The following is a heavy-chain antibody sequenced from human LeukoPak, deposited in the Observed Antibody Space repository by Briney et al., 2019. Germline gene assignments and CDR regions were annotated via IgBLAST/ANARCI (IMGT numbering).Heavy chain of an antibody. CDR3: ARDAYVSYYYYGMDV. CDR1: GGSISSYY. CDR2: IYYSGST. J-gene: IGHJ6*04. Sequence: SETLSLTCTVSGGSISSYYWSWIRQPPGKGLEWGGYIYYSGSTNYNPSLKSRVTISVDTSKNQFSLKLTSVTAADTAVYYCARDAYVSYYYYGMDVWGKGTTVTVSS. D-gene: IGHD3-16*01. V-gene: IGHV4-59*01.